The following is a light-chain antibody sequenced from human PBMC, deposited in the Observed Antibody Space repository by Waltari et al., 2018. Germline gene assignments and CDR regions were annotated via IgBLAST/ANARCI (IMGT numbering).Light chain of an antibody. CDR2: DVS. CDR3: SSYTSSSTLV. Sequence: QSALTQPASVSGSPGQSITISCTGTSRDAGGYNYVSWYQQPPGKAPKLMIYDVSKRPSGVSNRFSGSKSGNTASLTISGLQAEDEADYYCSSYTSSSTLVFGGGTKLTVL. V-gene: IGLV2-14*01. J-gene: IGLJ3*02. CDR1: SRDAGGYNY.